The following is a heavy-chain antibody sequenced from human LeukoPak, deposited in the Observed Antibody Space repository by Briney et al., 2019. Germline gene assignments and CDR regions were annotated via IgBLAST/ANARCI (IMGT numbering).Heavy chain of an antibody. D-gene: IGHD3-22*01. CDR2: INPSGGST. J-gene: IGHJ4*02. CDR3: ARDREVYDSSGVDY. V-gene: IGHV1-46*01. CDR1: GYTFTSYY. Sequence: ASVTVSCKASGYTFTSYYMHWVRQAPGQGSEGMGIINPSGGSTSYAQKFHRRVTMTRDTSTSTVYMELSSLRSDDTAVYYCARDREVYDSSGVDYWGQGTLVTVSS.